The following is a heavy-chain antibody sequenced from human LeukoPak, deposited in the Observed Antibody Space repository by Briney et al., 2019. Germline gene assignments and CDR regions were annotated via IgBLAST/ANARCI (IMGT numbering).Heavy chain of an antibody. CDR1: GYTFTGYY. Sequence: ASVKVSCKASGYTFTGYYMHWVRQAPGQGLEWMGWINPNSGGTNYAQKFQGRVTMTRDTSISTAYMELSRLRSDDTAVYYCARASGPIAALFDYWGQGTLVTVSS. CDR3: ARASGPIAALFDY. D-gene: IGHD6-6*01. CDR2: INPNSGGT. V-gene: IGHV1-2*02. J-gene: IGHJ4*02.